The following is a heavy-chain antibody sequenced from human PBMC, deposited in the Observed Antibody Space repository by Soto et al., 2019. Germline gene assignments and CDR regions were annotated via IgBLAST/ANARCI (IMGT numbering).Heavy chain of an antibody. Sequence: ASVKVSCKTSGYKFTSYRIIWVRQAPGQGLEWLGWISAYKGNTNYAQSVEGRVTMTTDASTNTAYMELRSLTSDDTAMYYYARITIYGTYFDSWGQGTQVTVSS. CDR2: ISAYKGNT. V-gene: IGHV1-18*01. D-gene: IGHD1-26*01. CDR1: GYKFTSYR. CDR3: ARITIYGTYFDS. J-gene: IGHJ4*02.